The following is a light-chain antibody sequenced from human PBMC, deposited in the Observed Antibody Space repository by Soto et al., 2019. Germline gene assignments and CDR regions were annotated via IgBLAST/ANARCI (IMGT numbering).Light chain of an antibody. CDR3: LQDYNHPPT. V-gene: IGKV1-6*01. Sequence: IPMTQSPSTLSASVGDRVNITCRANQSIRNDLGWYQQNPGKAPKLLIDAASSLQSGVPSRFSGSGSGTDFTLTISSLQPEDFATYYCLQDYNHPPTFGQGTKVDIK. CDR2: AAS. J-gene: IGKJ1*01. CDR1: QSIRND.